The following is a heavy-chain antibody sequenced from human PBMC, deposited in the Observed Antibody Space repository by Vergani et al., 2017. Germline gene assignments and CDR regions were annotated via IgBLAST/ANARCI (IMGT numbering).Heavy chain of an antibody. CDR3: AREGYCTNGVCITLFDV. CDR2: IRHDGIT. J-gene: IGHJ4*02. CDR1: GGSFNDYW. D-gene: IGHD2-8*01. V-gene: IGHV4-34*01. Sequence: QAQLQQWGAGLLKPSETLSLTCAISGGSFNDYWWTWIRQPPGKGLEWIGEIRHDGITHYSPSLKSRVTISIDTSTHQFSLNLRSVTAADTAVYYCAREGYCTNGVCITLFDVWGQGALVTVSS.